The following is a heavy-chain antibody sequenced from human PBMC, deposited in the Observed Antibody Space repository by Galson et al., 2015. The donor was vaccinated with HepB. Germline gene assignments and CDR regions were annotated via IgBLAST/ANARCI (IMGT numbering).Heavy chain of an antibody. Sequence: SLRLSCAASGFTFDDYAMHWVRQAPGKGLEWVSGISWNSGSIDYADSVKGRFTISRDNAKNSLYLQMNSLRAEDTALYYCAKDGYRDSSGYLTWDFDYWGQGTLVTVSS. CDR3: AKDGYRDSSGYLTWDFDY. CDR1: GFTFDDYA. D-gene: IGHD3-22*01. CDR2: ISWNSGSI. J-gene: IGHJ4*02. V-gene: IGHV3-9*01.